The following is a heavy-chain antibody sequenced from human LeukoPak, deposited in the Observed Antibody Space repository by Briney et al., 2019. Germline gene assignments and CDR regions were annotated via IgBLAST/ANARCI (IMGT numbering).Heavy chain of an antibody. J-gene: IGHJ5*02. D-gene: IGHD2-15*01. CDR2: INHSGST. CDR1: GGSFSGYY. CDR3: ARTRRGYCSGGSCYGRYWFDP. Sequence: SETLSLTCAVYGGSFSGYYWSWIRQPAGKGLEWIGEINHSGSTNYHPSLKSRVTISVDTSKTQFSLKLSSVTAADTAVYYCARTRRGYCSGGSCYGRYWFDPWGQGTLVTVSS. V-gene: IGHV4-34*01.